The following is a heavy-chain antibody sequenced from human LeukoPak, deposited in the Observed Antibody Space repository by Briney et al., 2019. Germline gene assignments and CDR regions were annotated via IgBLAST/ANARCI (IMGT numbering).Heavy chain of an antibody. J-gene: IGHJ4*02. CDR3: AKDPRGMTIFGVVNHDY. CDR1: GFTFSSYA. Sequence: GGSLILSCAASGFTFSSYAMSWVRQAPGKGLEWVSAISGSGGSTYYADSVKGRFTISRDNSKNTLYLQMNSLRAEDTAVYYCAKDPRGMTIFGVVNHDYWGQGTLVTVSS. CDR2: ISGSGGST. D-gene: IGHD3-3*01. V-gene: IGHV3-23*01.